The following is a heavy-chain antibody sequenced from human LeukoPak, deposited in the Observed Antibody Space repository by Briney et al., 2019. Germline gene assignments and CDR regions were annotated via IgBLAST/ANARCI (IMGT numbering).Heavy chain of an antibody. J-gene: IGHJ4*02. CDR1: GFRITNYA. D-gene: IGHD4-17*01. CDR2: ISSKGGST. V-gene: IGHV3-64D*08. CDR3: VKMSGDYDDY. Sequence: GGSLRLSCSASGFRITNYAMHWVGQAPGKGLEYISAISSKGGSTYYADSVKDRFTISRDNSKNTLYLQMSSLRSEDTAVYYCVKMSGDYDDYWGQGTLVTVSS.